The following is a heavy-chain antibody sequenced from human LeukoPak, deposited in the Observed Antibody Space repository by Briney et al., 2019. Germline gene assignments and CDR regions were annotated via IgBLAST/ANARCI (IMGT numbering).Heavy chain of an antibody. Sequence: PSETLSLTCTVSGGSISSGRYYWGWIRQPPGKGLEWIASIYYSGATYYTPSLNSRVTISVDTSKNQFSLKLRSVTAADTAAYYCARQGGSGLEDYYYYYMDVWGKGTTVTVSS. J-gene: IGHJ6*03. V-gene: IGHV4-39*01. CDR2: IYYSGAT. CDR3: ARQGGSGLEDYYYYYMDV. D-gene: IGHD6-19*01. CDR1: GGSISSGRYY.